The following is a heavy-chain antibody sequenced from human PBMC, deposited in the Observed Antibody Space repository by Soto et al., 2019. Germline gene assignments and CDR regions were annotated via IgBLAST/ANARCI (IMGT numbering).Heavy chain of an antibody. CDR3: TKVRGDPV. CDR2: ISAGRST. Sequence: EVQVLESGGDLVQPGGSLRLSCAASGFTFSNYAMNWFRQAPGKGPEWVSGISAGRSTYYADSVKGRFTISRDNSKSTLFLQMDSLRAEDTALYYCTKVRGDPVWGKGTTVTVSS. V-gene: IGHV3-23*01. J-gene: IGHJ6*04. CDR1: GFTFSNYA. D-gene: IGHD4-17*01.